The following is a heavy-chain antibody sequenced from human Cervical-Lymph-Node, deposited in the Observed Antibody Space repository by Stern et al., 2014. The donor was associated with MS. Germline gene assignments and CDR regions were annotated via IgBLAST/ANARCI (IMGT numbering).Heavy chain of an antibody. CDR3: ARRSGSYSFDH. CDR1: GYTFTNYG. CDR2: ISTYNGKT. D-gene: IGHD1-26*01. V-gene: IGHV1-18*04. J-gene: IGHJ4*02. Sequence: VQLVESGAEVKKPGASVKVSCKPSGYTFTNYGISWVRQASGQGLEWMGWISTYNGKTTYSQKFQGRLTMTRDTPTTTVYMELRSLTSDDTAVYYCARRSGSYSFDHWGQGTLVAVSS.